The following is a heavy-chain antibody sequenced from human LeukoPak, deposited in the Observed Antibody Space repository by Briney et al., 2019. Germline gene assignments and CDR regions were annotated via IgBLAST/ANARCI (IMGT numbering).Heavy chain of an antibody. CDR3: ASGPRYNWNDGIGDY. J-gene: IGHJ4*02. Sequence: ASVKVSCKASGYTFIGYYMHWVREAPGQGLQWMGWINPNSGGTTYAQKFQGRVTMTRDTSISTAYMELSRLRSDDTAVYYCASGPRYNWNDGIGDYWGQGTLVTVSS. CDR1: GYTFIGYY. CDR2: INPNSGGT. D-gene: IGHD1-20*01. V-gene: IGHV1-2*02.